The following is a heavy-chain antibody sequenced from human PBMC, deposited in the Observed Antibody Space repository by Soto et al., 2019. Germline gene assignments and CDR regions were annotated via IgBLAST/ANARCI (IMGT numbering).Heavy chain of an antibody. V-gene: IGHV4-30-4*01. Sequence: QVQLQESGPGLVKPSQTLSLTCTVSGGSISRGDYYWSWIRQPPGKGLEWIGYIYYSGNTYYNPSLKSRVTMSVDTPKNQFSLKLSSVTAADTAVYHCARGRYSYGYLFDHWGQGTLVTVSS. CDR1: GGSISRGDYY. J-gene: IGHJ4*02. CDR2: IYYSGNT. D-gene: IGHD5-18*01. CDR3: ARGRYSYGYLFDH.